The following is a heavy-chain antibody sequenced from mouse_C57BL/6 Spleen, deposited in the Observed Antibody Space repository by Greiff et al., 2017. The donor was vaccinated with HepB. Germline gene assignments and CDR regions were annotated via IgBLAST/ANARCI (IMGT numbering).Heavy chain of an antibody. J-gene: IGHJ4*01. Sequence: LKQPGAELVKPGASVNLSCKASGYTFTSYWMHWVKQRPGQGLEWIGMIHPNSGSTNYNEKFKSKATLTVDKSSSTAYMQLSSLTSEDSAVYYCARRGAGSSPHYAMDYWGQGTSVTVSS. V-gene: IGHV1-64*01. D-gene: IGHD1-1*01. CDR1: GYTFTSYW. CDR3: ARRGAGSSPHYAMDY. CDR2: IHPNSGST.